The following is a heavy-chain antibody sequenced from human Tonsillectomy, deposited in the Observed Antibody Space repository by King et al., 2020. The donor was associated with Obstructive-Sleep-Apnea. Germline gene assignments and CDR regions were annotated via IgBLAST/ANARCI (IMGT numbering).Heavy chain of an antibody. D-gene: IGHD6-13*01. Sequence: VQLVESEGGLVQPGGSLRLSCAASGFTFSSYAMSWVRQAPGKGLEWVSAISGSGGSTYYADSVKGRFTISRDNYKNTLYLQMNSLRAEDTAVYYCAKGSSSGYLHFDYWGQGTLVTVSS. CDR2: ISGSGGST. J-gene: IGHJ4*02. V-gene: IGHV3-23*04. CDR3: AKGSSSGYLHFDY. CDR1: GFTFSSYA.